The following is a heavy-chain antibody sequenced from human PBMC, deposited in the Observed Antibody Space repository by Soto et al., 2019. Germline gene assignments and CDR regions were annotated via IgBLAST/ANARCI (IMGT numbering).Heavy chain of an antibody. CDR1: GGTFSSSA. V-gene: IGHV1-69*01. CDR2: IIPIFGTA. J-gene: IGHJ6*02. CDR3: ARDRCSSTSCYRGHGMDV. Sequence: QVQLVQSGAEVKKPGSSVKVSCKASGGTFSSSAISWVRQAPGQGLEWMGGIIPIFGTANYAQKFQGRVTITADESTSTAYMELSSLRSEDTAVYYCARDRCSSTSCYRGHGMDVWGQGTTVTVSS. D-gene: IGHD2-2*02.